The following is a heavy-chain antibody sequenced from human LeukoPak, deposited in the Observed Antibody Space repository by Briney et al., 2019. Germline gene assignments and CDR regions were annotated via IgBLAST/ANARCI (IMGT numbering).Heavy chain of an antibody. V-gene: IGHV4-34*01. J-gene: IGHJ4*02. CDR3: ARADIAATGTPFDH. CDR2: INHSGST. CDR1: GGSFSGYY. D-gene: IGHD6-13*01. Sequence: PSETLSLTCAVYGGSFSGYYWSCIRQPPGKGLEWIGEINHSGSTTYNPSLKSRVTISIDTSKNQFSLKLSSVTAADTAVYYCARADIAATGTPFDHWGQGSLVTVSS.